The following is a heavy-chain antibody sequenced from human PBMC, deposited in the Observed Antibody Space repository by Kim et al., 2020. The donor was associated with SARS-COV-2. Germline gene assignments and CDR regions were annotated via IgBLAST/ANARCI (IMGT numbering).Heavy chain of an antibody. CDR2: GST. J-gene: IGHJ5*02. Sequence: GSTYDNPALKTRVTMSGDTSKNQFSLKLTSGPAADTAVYYCAGVRGVWLDTWGQGTLVTVSS. D-gene: IGHD2-21*01. V-gene: IGHV4-30-4*05. CDR3: AGVRGVWLDT.